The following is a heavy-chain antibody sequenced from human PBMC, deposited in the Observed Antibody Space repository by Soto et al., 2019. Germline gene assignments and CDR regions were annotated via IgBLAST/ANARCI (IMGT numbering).Heavy chain of an antibody. Sequence: GGSLRLSCAASGFTFSSYGMHWVRQAPGKGLEWVAFIWHDGGNKFYAESVKGRFTISRDNSKNTLYLQMASLSAEDTAMYYCARDGDVNTGFGKDYWGQGTLVTVSS. D-gene: IGHD3-16*01. CDR1: GFTFSSYG. J-gene: IGHJ4*02. CDR3: ARDGDVNTGFGKDY. CDR2: IWHDGGNK. V-gene: IGHV3-33*01.